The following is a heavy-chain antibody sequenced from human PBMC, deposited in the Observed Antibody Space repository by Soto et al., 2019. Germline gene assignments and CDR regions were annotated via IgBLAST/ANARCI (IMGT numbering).Heavy chain of an antibody. Sequence: QVQLVQSGAEVKKPGASVKVSCKASGYTFTNYGINWVRQAPGQGPEWMGWISGYNGETKYAQSLHGGATMTTDTSTSTAYMELRSLRSDDTAVYYCARGGSSWSAEYYQHWGQGTLVIVSS. J-gene: IGHJ1*01. CDR1: GYTFTNYG. CDR2: ISGYNGET. CDR3: ARGGSSWSAEYYQH. V-gene: IGHV1-18*01. D-gene: IGHD6-19*01.